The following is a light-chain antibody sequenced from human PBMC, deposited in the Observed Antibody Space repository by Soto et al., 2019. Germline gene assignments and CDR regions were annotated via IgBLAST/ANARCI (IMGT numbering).Light chain of an antibody. CDR2: DAS. CDR1: QSVTNNY. CDR3: QQYGSSPPLT. V-gene: IGKV3D-20*01. Sequence: EIVLTQSPATLSLSPGERATLSCGASQSVTNNYLAWYQQKPGLAPRLLLYDASSRATGIPDRFSGSGSGTDFTLTISRLEPEDFAVYYCQQYGSSPPLTFGGGTKVEIK. J-gene: IGKJ4*01.